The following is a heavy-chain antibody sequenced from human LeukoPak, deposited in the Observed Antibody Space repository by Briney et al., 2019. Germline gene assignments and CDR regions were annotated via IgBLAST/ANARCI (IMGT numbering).Heavy chain of an antibody. CDR3: TRIRGYRAYDFNY. CDR2: IKSTTDGVTT. V-gene: IGHV3-15*01. CDR1: GFSFKDAW. D-gene: IGHD5-12*01. Sequence: GGSLRLSCAASGFSFKDAWMSWVRQAPGKGLEWVGRIKSTTDGVTTDYAAPVKGRFTISRDDSRNTLYPQLNSLKTEDTALYYCTRIRGYRAYDFNYWGQGTLVTVSS. J-gene: IGHJ4*02.